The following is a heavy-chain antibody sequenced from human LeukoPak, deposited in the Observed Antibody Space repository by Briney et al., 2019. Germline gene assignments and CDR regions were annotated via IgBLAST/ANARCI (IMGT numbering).Heavy chain of an antibody. CDR2: IKQDGSEK. CDR1: GFTFSSYW. D-gene: IGHD1-26*01. CDR3: ARDSYTGNYFYPLDC. V-gene: IGHV3-7*01. J-gene: IGHJ4*02. Sequence: GGSLRLSCAASGFTFSSYWMSWVRQAPGKGLEWVANIKQDGSEKYYVDSVKGRFIISKDNAKNSLYLQMNSLRVEDTAVYYCARDSYTGNYFYPLDCWGQGTLVTVSS.